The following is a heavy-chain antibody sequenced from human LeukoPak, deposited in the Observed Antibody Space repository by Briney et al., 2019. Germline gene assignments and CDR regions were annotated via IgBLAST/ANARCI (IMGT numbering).Heavy chain of an antibody. V-gene: IGHV3-23*01. D-gene: IGHD6-19*01. J-gene: IGHJ4*02. Sequence: PGGSLRLSCAASGFTFSNAWMNWVRQAPGKGLEWVSAISGSGGSTDYADSVKGRFTISRDNSKNTLYLQMNSLRAEDAAVYYCAKKRSSGWYDFDYWGQGTLVTVSS. CDR1: GFTFSNAW. CDR3: AKKRSSGWYDFDY. CDR2: ISGSGGST.